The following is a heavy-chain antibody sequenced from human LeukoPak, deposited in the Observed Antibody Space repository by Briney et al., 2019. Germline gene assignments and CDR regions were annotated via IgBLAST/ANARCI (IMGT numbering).Heavy chain of an antibody. CDR2: IYATGST. D-gene: IGHD2-2*01. Sequence: SETLSLTCDVSGGSMNNSYWSWIRQPAGEGLEWIGRIYATGSTDYNPSLKSRMTMSIDTSKNQFSLKLSSVTAADTAVYYCARDPRYCSSTNCYGWGQGTLVTVSS. J-gene: IGHJ4*02. CDR1: GGSMNNSY. CDR3: ARDPRYCSSTNCYG. V-gene: IGHV4-4*07.